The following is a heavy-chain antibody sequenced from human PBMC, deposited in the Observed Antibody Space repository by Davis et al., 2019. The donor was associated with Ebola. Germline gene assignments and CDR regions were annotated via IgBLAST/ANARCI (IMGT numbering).Heavy chain of an antibody. Sequence: ESLKISCAASGFNFNIYAMSWIRQPPGKGLEWIGEINHSGSTNYNQSLKSRVTISVDTSKNQFSLKLSSVTAADTAVYYCARPRSSGSYRYGMDVWGQGTTVTVSS. CDR1: GFNFNIYA. CDR2: INHSGST. D-gene: IGHD1-26*01. J-gene: IGHJ6*02. CDR3: ARPRSSGSYRYGMDV. V-gene: IGHV4-34*01.